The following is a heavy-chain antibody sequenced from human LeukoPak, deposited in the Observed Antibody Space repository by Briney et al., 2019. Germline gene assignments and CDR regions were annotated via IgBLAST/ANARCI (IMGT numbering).Heavy chain of an antibody. J-gene: IGHJ6*04. CDR1: GFTFSSYW. D-gene: IGHD2-15*01. CDR3: ARDRWVEVAATRVYYFYGMDV. CDR2: IKGDGSET. Sequence: PGGSLRLSSAASGFTFSSYWMSWVRQAPGKGLEWVANIKGDGSETSYVDSLKGRFTISRDNAKNSLYLQLNSLRAEDTALYYCARDRWVEVAATRVYYFYGMDVWGEGTTVTVSS. V-gene: IGHV3-7*04.